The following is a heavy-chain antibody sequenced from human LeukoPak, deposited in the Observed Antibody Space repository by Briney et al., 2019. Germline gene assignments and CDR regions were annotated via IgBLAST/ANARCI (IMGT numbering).Heavy chain of an antibody. J-gene: IGHJ5*02. CDR3: VREVYDGNWFDP. CDR1: GFTFSHAW. Sequence: GGSLRLSCAASGFTFSHAWMSWVRQAQGKGLEYVAAISGNGDDTYYANSVKGRFTISRDNSKNTLYLHMGSLRPEDMAVYYCVREVYDGNWFDPWGQGTLVTVSS. D-gene: IGHD3-3*01. V-gene: IGHV3-64*01. CDR2: ISGNGDDT.